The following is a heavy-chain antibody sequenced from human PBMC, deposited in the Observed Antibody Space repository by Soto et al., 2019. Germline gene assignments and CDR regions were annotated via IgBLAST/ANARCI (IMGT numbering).Heavy chain of an antibody. Sequence: PGESLKISCKGSGYIFTTYWINWVRQMPGKGLEWMGRIDPSDSYTNYSPSFQGHVTISADKSISTAYLQWSSLKASDTAMYYCARGTDSFDYWGQGTLVTVSS. CDR2: IDPSDSYT. CDR3: ARGTDSFDY. J-gene: IGHJ4*02. CDR1: GYIFTTYW. V-gene: IGHV5-10-1*01. D-gene: IGHD1-1*01.